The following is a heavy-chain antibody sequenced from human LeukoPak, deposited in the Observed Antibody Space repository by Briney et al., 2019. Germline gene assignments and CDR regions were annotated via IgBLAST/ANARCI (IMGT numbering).Heavy chain of an antibody. CDR3: AKDRAYITSWYGCSTP. J-gene: IGHJ5*02. Sequence: GGSLRLSCEASGSTFSTFAMIWVRQPPGKGLEWVSSIFPSGGEIHYADSVRGRFTISRDNSKSTLSLQMNSLRAEDTAVYYCAKDRAYITSWYGCSTPWGQGTLVTVSS. CDR1: GSTFSTFA. D-gene: IGHD6-13*01. V-gene: IGHV3-23*01. CDR2: IFPSGGEI.